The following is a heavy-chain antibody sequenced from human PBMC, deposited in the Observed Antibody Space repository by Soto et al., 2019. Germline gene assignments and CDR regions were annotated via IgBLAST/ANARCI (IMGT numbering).Heavy chain of an antibody. V-gene: IGHV1-8*01. CDR2: MNPNSGNT. CDR1: GYTFTSYD. CDR3: TTSLYGDNVDY. Sequence: QVQLVQSGAEVEKPGPSVKDSCKASGYTFTSYDINWARQATGQGLEWMGWMNPNSGNTGYAQKFQRRVTMTRNTSISTAYMKLSSLTSEDTAVYYCTTSLYGDNVDYQGQATMVTVSS. D-gene: IGHD4-17*01. J-gene: IGHJ4*02.